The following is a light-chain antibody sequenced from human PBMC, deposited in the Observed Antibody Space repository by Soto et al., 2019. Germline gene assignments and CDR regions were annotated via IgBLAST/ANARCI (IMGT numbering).Light chain of an antibody. CDR2: AAS. CDR1: QGISSY. CDR3: QQTYSIPLT. V-gene: IGKV1-8*01. J-gene: IGKJ4*01. Sequence: AIRMTQSPSSFSASTGDRVTITCRASQGISSYLAWYQQKPGKAPKLLIYAASTLQSGVPSRFSGSGSGTDFTLAISALQPDDFATYFCQQTYSIPLTFGGGTKVDIK.